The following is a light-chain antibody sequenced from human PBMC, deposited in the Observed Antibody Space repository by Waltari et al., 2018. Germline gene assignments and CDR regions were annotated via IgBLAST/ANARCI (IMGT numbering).Light chain of an antibody. CDR2: WAS. Sequence: DIVMTQSLDSLAVSLGERATISRKSSQSTFHISNNKNYLVWFQQKPGQPPKLLVDWASFRDPGVPDRFIGSGSGTNCTLTITGLQAEDVSTYYCQQYYTAPPYTFGQGTMLEL. V-gene: IGKV4-1*01. CDR3: QQYYTAPPYT. CDR1: QSTFHISNNKNY. J-gene: IGKJ2*01.